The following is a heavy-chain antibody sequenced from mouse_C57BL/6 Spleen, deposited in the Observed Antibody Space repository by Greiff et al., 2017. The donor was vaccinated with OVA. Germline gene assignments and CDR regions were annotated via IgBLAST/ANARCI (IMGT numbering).Heavy chain of an antibody. CDR1: GYSITSGYY. CDR3: AKYDYVAY. J-gene: IGHJ3*01. Sequence: EVKLVESGPGLVKPSQSLSLTCSVTGYSITSGYYWNWIRQFPGNKLEWMGYISYDGSNNYNPSLKNRISITRDTSKNQFFLKLNSVTTEDTATYYCAKYDYVAYWGQGTLVTVSA. V-gene: IGHV3-6*01. D-gene: IGHD2-4*01. CDR2: ISYDGSN.